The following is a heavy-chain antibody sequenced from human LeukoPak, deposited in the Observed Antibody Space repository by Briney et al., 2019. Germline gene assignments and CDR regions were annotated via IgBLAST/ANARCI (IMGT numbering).Heavy chain of an antibody. J-gene: IGHJ4*02. Sequence: GGSLRLSCVASGFTFSKNAMHWVRQAPGKGLECVAFISYDGSNKYYADSVRGRFTISRDNFKNTLYLQMNSLRAEDTAVYYCARDLEIGSSSYYFDYWGQGTLVTVSS. CDR2: ISYDGSNK. V-gene: IGHV3-30-3*01. D-gene: IGHD3-3*01. CDR1: GFTFSKNA. CDR3: ARDLEIGSSSYYFDY.